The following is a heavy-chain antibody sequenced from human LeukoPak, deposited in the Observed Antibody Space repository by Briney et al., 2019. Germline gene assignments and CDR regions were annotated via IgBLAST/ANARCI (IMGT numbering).Heavy chain of an antibody. CDR2: IRSSGVIT. D-gene: IGHD6-13*01. J-gene: IGHJ5*01. CDR1: GFPFSIYD. V-gene: IGHV3-21*06. Sequence: GGSLRLSCAASGFPFSIYDMNWVRQAPGKGLEWVSGIRSSGVITYYADSVKGRFTISRDNAKNSLYLQMKSLRAEDTAVYYCAKDGRPHSSSSTWLDSWGEGGLITVS. CDR3: AKDGRPHSSSSTWLDS.